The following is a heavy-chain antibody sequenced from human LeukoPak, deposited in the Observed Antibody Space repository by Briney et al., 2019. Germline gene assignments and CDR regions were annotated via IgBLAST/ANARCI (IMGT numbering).Heavy chain of an antibody. D-gene: IGHD1-14*01. CDR3: ARGGRTGDY. CDR1: GFTLSDQW. Sequence: PGGSLRLSCTASGFTLSDQWMNWARQAPGKGLEWVANIKQDGSEKYYVDSVKGRFTISRDNAKNSLYLQMNSLRAEDTAVYYCARGGRTGDYWGQGTLVTVSS. CDR2: IKQDGSEK. V-gene: IGHV3-7*01. J-gene: IGHJ4*02.